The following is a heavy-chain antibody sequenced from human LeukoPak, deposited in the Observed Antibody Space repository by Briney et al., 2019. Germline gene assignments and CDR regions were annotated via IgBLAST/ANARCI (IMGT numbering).Heavy chain of an antibody. V-gene: IGHV3-23*01. CDR2: ISGSGGST. D-gene: IGHD6-19*01. CDR3: XXXASSGWYDY. Sequence: GGSLRLSCAASGFTFSSYAMSWVRQAPGKGLEWVSAISGSGGSTYYADSVKGRFTISRDNSKNTLYLQMNSLIAEDTAVYYCXXXASSGWYDYWGQGTLVTVSS. CDR1: GFTFSSYA. J-gene: IGHJ4*02.